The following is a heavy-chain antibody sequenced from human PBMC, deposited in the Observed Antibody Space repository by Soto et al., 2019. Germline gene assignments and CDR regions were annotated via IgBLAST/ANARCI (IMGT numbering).Heavy chain of an antibody. CDR3: ATGDYSNSWNNGHYDY. CDR1: VGSFSSFC. D-gene: IGHD6-13*01. J-gene: IGHJ4*02. Sequence: XETLSITCIVSVGSFSSFCLSLIRKHPRKGLEWIGYICYSDITNYNPSLKSRVTISVDTTKNQFSLKLSSVTAADTAVYYCATGDYSNSWNNGHYDYWGQGALVTVSS. V-gene: IGHV4-59*01. CDR2: ICYSDIT.